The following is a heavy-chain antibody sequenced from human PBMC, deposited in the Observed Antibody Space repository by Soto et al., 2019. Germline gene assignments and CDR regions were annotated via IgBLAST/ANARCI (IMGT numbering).Heavy chain of an antibody. CDR3: ARENSRWFDP. V-gene: IGHV4-61*01. Sequence: SETLSLTCTVSGGSVSSGSYYWSWIRQPPGKGLEWIGYIYYSGTTSYNPSLKSRVTISIDTSKNQLSLKLTSVTAADTAVYYCARENSRWFDPWGQGTLVTVSS. CDR1: GGSVSSGSYY. J-gene: IGHJ5*02. CDR2: IYYSGTT.